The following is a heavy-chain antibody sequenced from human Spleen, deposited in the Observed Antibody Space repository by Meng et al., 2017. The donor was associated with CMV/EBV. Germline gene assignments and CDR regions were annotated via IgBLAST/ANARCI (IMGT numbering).Heavy chain of an antibody. D-gene: IGHD1-26*01. Sequence: DSVKVSCKASGYTFTGDYMHWVRQDHGQGLKWMGWINPNSGGTNYAQKFQGRVTMARDTSINSAYMEMTRLISDDTAVYFCARTQAPANVGSYRYYYFYATDVLGQGTTVTVSS. CDR3: ARTQAPANVGSYRYYYFYATDV. V-gene: IGHV1-2*02. J-gene: IGHJ6*02. CDR1: GYTFTGDY. CDR2: INPNSGGT.